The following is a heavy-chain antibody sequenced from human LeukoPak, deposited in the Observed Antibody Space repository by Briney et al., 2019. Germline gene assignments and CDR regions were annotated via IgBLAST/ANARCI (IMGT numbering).Heavy chain of an antibody. CDR3: VRLRDYGGLSDGFDI. D-gene: IGHD4-23*01. V-gene: IGHV3-48*03. Sequence: GSLRLSCAASGFFFRSYEMNWVRQAPGKGLEWVSYISSSGTTIYYADSVKGRFTISRDNTNNALYLQINSLRAEDTAVYYCVRLRDYGGLSDGFDIWGQGTMVTVSS. J-gene: IGHJ3*02. CDR2: ISSSGTTI. CDR1: GFFFRSYE.